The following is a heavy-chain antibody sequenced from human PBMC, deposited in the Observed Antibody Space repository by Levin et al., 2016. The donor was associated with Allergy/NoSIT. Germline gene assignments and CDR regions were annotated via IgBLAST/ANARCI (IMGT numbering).Heavy chain of an antibody. J-gene: IGHJ4*02. V-gene: IGHV3-30-3*01. CDR2: ISYDGSNK. CDR3: AREVQQPKLFDY. CDR1: GFTFSVFI. D-gene: IGHD6-13*01. Sequence: GESLKISCAASGFTFSVFIMHWVRQAPGKGLEWVAGISYDGSNKYYADSAKGRFTISRDNSKNTLYLQMNSLRAEDTAVYYCAREVQQPKLFDYWGQGTLVTVSS.